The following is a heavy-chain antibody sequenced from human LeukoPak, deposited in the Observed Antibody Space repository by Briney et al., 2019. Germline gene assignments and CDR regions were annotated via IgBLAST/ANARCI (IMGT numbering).Heavy chain of an antibody. V-gene: IGHV1-2*02. CDR2: INPNSGGT. CDR3: ARPLWFGELTFDAFDI. J-gene: IGHJ3*02. Sequence: ASVKVSCKASGYTFTGYYMHWVRQAPGQGLEWMGWINPNSGGTNYAQKFQGRVTMTRDTSISTAYMELSRLRSDDTAVYYCARPLWFGELTFDAFDIWGQGTMVTVSS. CDR1: GYTFTGYY. D-gene: IGHD3-10*01.